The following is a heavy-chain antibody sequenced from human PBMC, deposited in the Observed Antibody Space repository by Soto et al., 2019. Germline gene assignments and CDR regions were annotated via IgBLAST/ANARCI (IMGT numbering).Heavy chain of an antibody. CDR3: ARSSGGNFGIIIEGTNWFAP. V-gene: IGHV1-46*01. CDR1: RDTFTSYY. CDR2: INPHGGST. D-gene: IGHD1-26*01. Sequence: ASVNVSCKSPRDTFTSYYINWVRQAPGQGLEWMGVINPHGGSTAYAQKFKGRVTLTRDTSASTVYMEVSSLTSEDTAMYYCARSSGGNFGIIIEGTNWFAPWGQGTLVTVSS. J-gene: IGHJ5*02.